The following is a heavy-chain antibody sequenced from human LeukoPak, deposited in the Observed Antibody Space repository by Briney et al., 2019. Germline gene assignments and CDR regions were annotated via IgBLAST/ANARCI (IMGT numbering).Heavy chain of an antibody. CDR2: IYYSGST. CDR3: ARVDSYDSSGLLAYYFDY. Sequence: SQTLSLTCTVSGGSISSGDYYWSWIRQPPGKGLEWIGYIYYSGSTYYNPSLKSRVTISVDTSKNQFSLKLSSVTAADTAVYYCARVDSYDSSGLLAYYFDYWGQGTLVTVSS. V-gene: IGHV4-30-4*08. J-gene: IGHJ4*02. CDR1: GGSISSGDYY. D-gene: IGHD3-22*01.